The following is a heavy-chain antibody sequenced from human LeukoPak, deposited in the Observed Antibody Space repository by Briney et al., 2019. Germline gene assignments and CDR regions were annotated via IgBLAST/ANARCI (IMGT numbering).Heavy chain of an antibody. CDR1: GFTFDDYA. CDR3: ALCNETRDWFDP. V-gene: IGHV3-9*01. Sequence: GRSLRLSCAASGFTFDDYAMHWVRQAPGKGLEWVSGISWNGGSIGYADSVKGRFTISRDNAKNSLYLQMNSLRAEDTALYYCALCNETRDWFDPWGQGTLVTVSS. J-gene: IGHJ5*02. CDR2: ISWNGGSI.